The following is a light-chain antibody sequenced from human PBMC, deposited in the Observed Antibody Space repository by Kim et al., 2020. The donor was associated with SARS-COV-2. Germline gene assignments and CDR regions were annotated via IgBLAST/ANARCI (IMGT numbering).Light chain of an antibody. J-gene: IGLJ3*02. CDR2: VEGSGSY. V-gene: IGLV4-60*03. CDR1: SGHSNDF. CDR3: ETWDSNIQV. Sequence: SVKLTCTLGSGHSNDFIAWHQQQPGKAPRFLMKVEGSGSYNKGGGVPDRFSGSRSGADRYLIISNLHSEDEADYYCETWDSNIQVFGGGTQLTVL.